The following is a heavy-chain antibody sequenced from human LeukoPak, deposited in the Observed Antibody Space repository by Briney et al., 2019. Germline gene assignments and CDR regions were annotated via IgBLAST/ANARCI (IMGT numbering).Heavy chain of an antibody. CDR2: IYYIGNT. CDR3: ARIAPYKYGYVDS. CDR1: GGSISPYY. V-gene: IGHV4-59*01. J-gene: IGHJ4*02. Sequence: PSETLSLTCTVSGGSISPYYWSWIRQPPGKGLEWVGYIYYIGNTNYNPTLKSRVTISLDTSKNQFSLKLSSVTAADTPVYYCARIAPYKYGYVDSWGQGTLVTVSS. D-gene: IGHD5-18*01.